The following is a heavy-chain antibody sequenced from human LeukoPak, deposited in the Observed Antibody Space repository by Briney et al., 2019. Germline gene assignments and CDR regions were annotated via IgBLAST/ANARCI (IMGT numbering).Heavy chain of an antibody. CDR1: GGTFSSHA. D-gene: IGHD1-26*01. Sequence: ASVKVSCKASGGTFSSHAIGWVRQAPGQGLEWMGGIIPIFGTANYAQKFQGRVTITADESTSTAYMELSSLRSEDTAVYYCAKDQRWESPHYLDSWGQGTLVTVSS. V-gene: IGHV1-69*13. CDR2: IIPIFGTA. CDR3: AKDQRWESPHYLDS. J-gene: IGHJ4*02.